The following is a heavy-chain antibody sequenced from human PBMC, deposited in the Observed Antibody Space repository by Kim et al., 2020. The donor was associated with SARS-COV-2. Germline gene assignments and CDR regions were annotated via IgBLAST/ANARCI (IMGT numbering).Heavy chain of an antibody. CDR2: IYTSGST. D-gene: IGHD3-22*01. CDR3: ARGGYYYDSSGWVSYYGMDV. J-gene: IGHJ6*02. V-gene: IGHV4-61*02. Sequence: SETLSLTCTVSGGSISSGSYYWSWIRQPAGKGLEWIGRIYTSGSTNYNPSLKSRVTISVDTSKNQFSLKLSSVTAADTAVYYCARGGYYYDSSGWVSYYGMDVWGQGTTVTVSS. CDR1: GGSISSGSYY.